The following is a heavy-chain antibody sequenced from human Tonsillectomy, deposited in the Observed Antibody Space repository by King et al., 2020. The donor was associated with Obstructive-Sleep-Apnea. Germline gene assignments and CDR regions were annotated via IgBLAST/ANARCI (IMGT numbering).Heavy chain of an antibody. CDR1: GGSISSSSYY. Sequence: QLQESGPGLVKPSETLSLTCTVSGGSISSSSYYWGWIRQPPGKGLEWIGSISYSGSTYYNPSLKSRVTISVDTSKNQFSLKLSSVTAADTAVYYCARTSYYYDSSGYYYERALYYFDYWGQGTLVTVSA. V-gene: IGHV4-39*07. J-gene: IGHJ4*02. D-gene: IGHD3-22*01. CDR2: ISYSGST. CDR3: ARTSYYYDSSGYYYERALYYFDY.